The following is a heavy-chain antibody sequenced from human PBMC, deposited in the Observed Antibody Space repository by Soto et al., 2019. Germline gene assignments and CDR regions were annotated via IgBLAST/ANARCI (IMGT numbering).Heavy chain of an antibody. D-gene: IGHD3-22*01. CDR2: ISAYNGNT. CDR3: ARRARDSSGSQGFWFDP. J-gene: IGHJ5*02. V-gene: IGHV1-18*04. CDR1: GYTFTSYG. Sequence: QAQLVQSGAEVKKPGASVKVSCKASGYTFTSYGISWVRQAPGQGLEWMGWISAYNGNTNYAQKLQGRVTMTTDTSTSKAYMELRSLRSDDTAVYYCARRARDSSGSQGFWFDPWGQGTLVTVSS.